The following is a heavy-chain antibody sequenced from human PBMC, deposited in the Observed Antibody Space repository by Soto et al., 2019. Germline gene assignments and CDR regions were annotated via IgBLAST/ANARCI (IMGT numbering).Heavy chain of an antibody. D-gene: IGHD6-13*01. CDR2: INQDGSGQ. CDR1: GFTFSYYW. J-gene: IGHJ3*01. V-gene: IGHV3-7*01. CDR3: ARDILVGAGTARAFDV. Sequence: EVQLMESGGGLAQPGGSLRLSCEDSGFTFSYYWMTWVRQAPGKGLEWVANINQDGSGQYYVDSVKGRFTISRDNANMSVYLQMSSLRVDDTAVYFCARDILVGAGTARAFDVWGQGTTVIVSS.